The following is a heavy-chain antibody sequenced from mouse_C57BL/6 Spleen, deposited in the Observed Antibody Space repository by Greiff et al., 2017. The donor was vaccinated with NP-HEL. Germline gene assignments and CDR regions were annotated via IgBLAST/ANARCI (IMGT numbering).Heavy chain of an antibody. CDR3: ARGDGNFDYAMDY. Sequence: EVKVVESGGDLVKPGGSLKLSCAASGFTFSSYGMSWVRQTPDKRLEWVATISSGGSYTYYPDSVKGRFTISRDNAKNTLYLQMSSLKSEDTAMYYCARGDGNFDYAMDYWGQGTSVTVSS. V-gene: IGHV5-6*01. D-gene: IGHD2-1*01. J-gene: IGHJ4*01. CDR1: GFTFSSYG. CDR2: ISSGGSYT.